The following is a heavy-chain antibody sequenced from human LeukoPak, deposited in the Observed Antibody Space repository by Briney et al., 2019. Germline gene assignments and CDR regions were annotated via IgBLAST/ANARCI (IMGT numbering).Heavy chain of an antibody. D-gene: IGHD2-15*01. CDR2: IYHSGST. J-gene: IGHJ4*02. Sequence: TSETLSLTCTVSGGSISSSTYYWGWIRQPPGKGLEWIGSIYHSGSTYYKPSLRSRVTISVDTSKNQFSLKLSSVTAADTAVYYCARQLCSGGSCSVFDYWGQGTLVTVSS. CDR1: GGSISSSTYY. V-gene: IGHV4-39*01. CDR3: ARQLCSGGSCSVFDY.